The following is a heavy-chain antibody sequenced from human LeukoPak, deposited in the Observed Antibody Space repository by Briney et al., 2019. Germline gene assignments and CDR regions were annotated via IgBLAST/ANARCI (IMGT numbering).Heavy chain of an antibody. CDR1: GFTFSSYA. CDR2: ISGSGGST. CDR3: AREAFGHMVVAHRACDI. V-gene: IGHV3-23*01. J-gene: IGHJ3*02. D-gene: IGHD2-21*01. Sequence: PGGSLRLSCAASGFTFSSYAMSWVRQAPGKGLEWVSAISGSGGSTYYADSVKGRFTISRDNSKNTLYLQMNSLRAEDTAVYYCAREAFGHMVVAHRACDIWGQGTMVTVSS.